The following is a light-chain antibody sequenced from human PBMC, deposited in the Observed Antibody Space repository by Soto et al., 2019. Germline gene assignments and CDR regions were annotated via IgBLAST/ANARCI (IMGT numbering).Light chain of an antibody. CDR1: ESASTN. Sequence: EIVMTQSPATLSVSPGERATLSCRDSESASTNLAWYQQRPGQAPWLLIYATSTRATGIPARFTGSGSGTEFTLPISSLQSEDFAVYCCQQYNKWPLTFGGGTKVEIK. CDR3: QQYNKWPLT. V-gene: IGKV3-15*01. CDR2: ATS. J-gene: IGKJ4*01.